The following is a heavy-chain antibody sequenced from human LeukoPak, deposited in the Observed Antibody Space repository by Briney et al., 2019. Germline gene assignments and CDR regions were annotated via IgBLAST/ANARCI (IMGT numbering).Heavy chain of an antibody. V-gene: IGHV4-4*07. D-gene: IGHD4-11*01. CDR1: GGSISSYY. CDR2: IYTSGST. J-gene: IGHJ3*02. Sequence: PSETLSLTCTVSGGSISSYYWSWIRQPAGKGLEGIGRIYTSGSTNYNPPLKSRVTMSVDTSKNQFSLKLSSVTAADTAVYYCASDSNRTPLDAFDIWGRGTMVTVSS. CDR3: ASDSNRTPLDAFDI.